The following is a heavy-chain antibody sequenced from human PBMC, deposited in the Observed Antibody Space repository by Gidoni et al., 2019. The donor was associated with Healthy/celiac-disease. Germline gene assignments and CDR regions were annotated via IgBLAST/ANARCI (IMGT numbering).Heavy chain of an antibody. CDR1: GFTFSNAR. CDR2: IKSKTDGGTT. CDR3: TTEVADADYGDLWPY. Sequence: EVQLVESGGGLVKPGGSLRLTCAAPGFTFSNARMRWVRQAPGTGLEWVGRIKSKTDGGTTDYAAPVKGRFTISRDDSKNTLYLQMNSLKTEDTAVYYCTTEVADADYGDLWPYWGQGTLVTVSS. J-gene: IGHJ4*02. V-gene: IGHV3-15*01. D-gene: IGHD4-17*01.